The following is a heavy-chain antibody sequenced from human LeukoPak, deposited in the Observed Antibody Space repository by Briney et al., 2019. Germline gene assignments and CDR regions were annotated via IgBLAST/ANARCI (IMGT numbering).Heavy chain of an antibody. Sequence: GGSLRLSCAASGFTFSSYAMTWVRQAPGKGLEWVSVISGSGGSTYYADSVKGRFTISRDNSKNTLYLQMNSLRAEDTAVYYCAKFHDYGDTGHLVDVWGQGTTVTVSS. CDR3: AKFHDYGDTGHLVDV. CDR1: GFTFSSYA. D-gene: IGHD4-17*01. V-gene: IGHV3-23*01. J-gene: IGHJ6*02. CDR2: ISGSGGST.